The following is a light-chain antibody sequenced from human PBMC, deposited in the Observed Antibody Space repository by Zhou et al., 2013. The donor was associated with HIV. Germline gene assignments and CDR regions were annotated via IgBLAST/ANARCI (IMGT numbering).Light chain of an antibody. CDR2: GVS. V-gene: IGKV3-20*01. Sequence: VLTQSPGTLSLSPGERATLSCRASRSVGSIYLAWYQQKPGQAPRVLIYGVSSRATGIPDRFSGSGSGTDFTLTINRLEPEDFAVYYCQHYGSSDNTFGQGTKLEIK. J-gene: IGKJ2*01. CDR3: QHYGSSDNT. CDR1: RSVGSIY.